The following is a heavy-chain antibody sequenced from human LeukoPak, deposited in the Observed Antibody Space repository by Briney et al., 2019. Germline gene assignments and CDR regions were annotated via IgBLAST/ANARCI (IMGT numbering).Heavy chain of an antibody. CDR3: VASRWSGALDF. D-gene: IGHD3-3*01. Sequence: GGSLRLSCVGSSIRFADHWMLWVRQVPGKPPAWVARSDRDGVVREYADSVKGRFTIPRDNARNTIHLEMNRLKVEDTAIYYGVASRWSGALDFWGQGSLVTVSS. CDR2: SDRDGVVR. V-gene: IGHV3-74*01. CDR1: SIRFADHW. J-gene: IGHJ4*02.